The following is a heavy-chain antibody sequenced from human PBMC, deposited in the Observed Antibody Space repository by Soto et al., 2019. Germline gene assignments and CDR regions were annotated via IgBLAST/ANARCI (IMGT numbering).Heavy chain of an antibody. J-gene: IGHJ5*02. V-gene: IGHV4-61*08. CDR2: IYYSGST. CDR1: GGSISSGDYY. Sequence: SETLSLTCTVSGGSISSGDYYWSWIRQPPGKGLEWIGSIYYSGSTDYNPSLKSRVTISLDASKNQISLQVRSATAADAAVYYCARDLKEYCSDGKCNWFDPWGQGTLVTVSS. D-gene: IGHD2-15*01. CDR3: ARDLKEYCSDGKCNWFDP.